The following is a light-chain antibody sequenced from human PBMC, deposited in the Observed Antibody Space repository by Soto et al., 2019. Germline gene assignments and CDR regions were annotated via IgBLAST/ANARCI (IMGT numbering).Light chain of an antibody. J-gene: IGKJ5*01. V-gene: IGKV3D-11*01. Sequence: EIVMTQSPATLFVSPGDRAILSCRAGQGVTTNFAWYQQKSGQSPRLLIYDVSHRATGVPARFSGTGSETDFTLTISGLEPEDFALYYCQQRSNWPITFGQGTRLEIK. CDR3: QQRSNWPIT. CDR1: QGVTTN. CDR2: DVS.